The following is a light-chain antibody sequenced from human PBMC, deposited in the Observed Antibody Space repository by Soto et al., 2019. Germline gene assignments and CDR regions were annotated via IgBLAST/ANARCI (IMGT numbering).Light chain of an antibody. CDR2: DAS. J-gene: IGKJ5*01. CDR1: QSVSSY. CDR3: QQRSNWPT. V-gene: IGKV3-11*01. Sequence: TNLSFSPGERATLSFRASQSVSSYLAWYQQKPGQAPRLLIYDASNRATGIPARFSGSGSGTDFTLTISSLEPEDFAVYYCQQRSNWPTFGQGTRLEIK.